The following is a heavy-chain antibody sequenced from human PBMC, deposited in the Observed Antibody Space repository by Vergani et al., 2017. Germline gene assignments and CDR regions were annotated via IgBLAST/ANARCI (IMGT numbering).Heavy chain of an antibody. V-gene: IGHV4-39*01. CDR3: ARVRRDDIKIGPDNMPFDS. CDR1: NDSVSNTFYY. Sequence: QVQLQESGPGLVKPSETLSPTCTVSNDSVSNTFYYWGWIRQTPGKGLEWIGSIYYSGNTYYNPSLENRVTMSVDTSKSQFSLKLSSVTAADTALYFCARVRRDDIKIGPDNMPFDSWGQGTLVTVSS. J-gene: IGHJ4*02. D-gene: IGHD3-9*01. CDR2: IYYSGNT.